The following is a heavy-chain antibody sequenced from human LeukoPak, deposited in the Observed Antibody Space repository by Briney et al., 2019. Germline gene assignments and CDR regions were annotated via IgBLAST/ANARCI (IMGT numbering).Heavy chain of an antibody. CDR3: ARDSSGYDVRYYYYYMDV. CDR1: GFTFSSYW. V-gene: IGHV3-7*01. CDR2: IKQDGSEK. J-gene: IGHJ6*03. D-gene: IGHD5-12*01. Sequence: PGGSLRLSCAASGFTFSSYWMSWVRQAPGKGLEWVANIKQDGSEKYYVDSVKGRFTISRDNAKNSLYLQMNSLRAEDTAVYYCARDSSGYDVRYYYYYMDVWGKGTTVTVSS.